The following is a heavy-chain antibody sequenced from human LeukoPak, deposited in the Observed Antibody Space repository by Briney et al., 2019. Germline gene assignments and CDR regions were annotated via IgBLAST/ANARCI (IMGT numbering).Heavy chain of an antibody. CDR1: GFTFSSYA. V-gene: IGHV3-21*01. CDR2: ISSSSSYI. D-gene: IGHD5-18*01. CDR3: AARGYSYGSPDY. Sequence: PGGSLRLSCAASGFTFSSYAMSWVRQAPGKGLEWVSSISSSSSYIYYADSVKGRFTISRDNAKNSLYLQMNSLRAEDTAVYYCAARGYSYGSPDYWGQGTLVTVSS. J-gene: IGHJ4*02.